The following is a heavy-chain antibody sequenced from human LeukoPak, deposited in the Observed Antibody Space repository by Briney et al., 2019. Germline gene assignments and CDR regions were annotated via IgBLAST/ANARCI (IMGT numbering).Heavy chain of an antibody. J-gene: IGHJ3*02. Sequence: PGGSLRLSCAASGFSFSRYAMSWVRQAPGKGLEWVSAIDSGGINTYYADSVKGRFTISRDNSKNTLYLQMNSLRAEDTAVYYCANLLASGETHIDIWGQGTMVTVSS. V-gene: IGHV3-23*05. CDR2: IDSGGINT. CDR3: ANLLASGETHIDI. CDR1: GFSFSRYA. D-gene: IGHD4-17*01.